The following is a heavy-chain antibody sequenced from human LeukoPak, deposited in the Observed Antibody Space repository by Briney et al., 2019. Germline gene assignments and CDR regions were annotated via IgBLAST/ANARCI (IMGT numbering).Heavy chain of an antibody. Sequence: SETLSLTCTVSGGSISSYYWSWIRQPPGKGLEWIGYIYYSGSTNYNPSLKSRVTISVDTSKNQFSLKLSSVTAADTAVYYCAREGRGYSYGYVDDWGQGTLVTVSS. CDR2: IYYSGST. V-gene: IGHV4-59*01. CDR1: GGSISSYY. J-gene: IGHJ4*02. D-gene: IGHD5-18*01. CDR3: AREGRGYSYGYVDD.